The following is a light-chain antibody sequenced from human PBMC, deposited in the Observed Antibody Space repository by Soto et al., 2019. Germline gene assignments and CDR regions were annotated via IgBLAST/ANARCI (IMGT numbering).Light chain of an antibody. CDR1: QSVSSSF. CDR3: QHYRSSWT. Sequence: EIVLTQSPGTLSLSPGERATLSCRASQSVSSSFLAWYQQKPGQPPRLRIYGTSSRATGIPERFSRSGSGTDFTLTISRLEPEDFAVYYCQHYRSSWTFGRGTKVQVK. J-gene: IGKJ1*01. V-gene: IGKV3-20*01. CDR2: GTS.